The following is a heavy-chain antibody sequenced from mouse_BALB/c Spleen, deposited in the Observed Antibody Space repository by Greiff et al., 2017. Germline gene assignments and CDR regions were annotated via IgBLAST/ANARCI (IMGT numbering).Heavy chain of an antibody. CDR2: IYPYNGGT. J-gene: IGHJ4*01. Sequence: VQLQQSGPGLVQPADSVNISCTASGYTFTDYNMHWVKQSHGKSLEWLGYIYPYNGGTGYNQKFKSMATLTVDNSSSTAYMVLRSLTSVYSAVYYCARWLLPYYYAMDYWGQGTSVTVSS. CDR3: ARWLLPYYYAMDY. V-gene: IGHV1S29*02. CDR1: GYTFTDYN. D-gene: IGHD2-3*01.